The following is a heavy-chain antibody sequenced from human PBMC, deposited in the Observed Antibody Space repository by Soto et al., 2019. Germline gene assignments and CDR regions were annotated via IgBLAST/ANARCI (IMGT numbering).Heavy chain of an antibody. CDR2: IIPIFGTA. V-gene: IGHV1-69*12. D-gene: IGHD2-15*01. Sequence: QVQLVQSGAEVKKPGSSVKVSCKASGGTFSSYAISWVRQAPGQGLEWMGGIIPIFGTANYAQKFQGRVPGTADESTSTAYMELSRLRSEDTAVYYCARVGQGYCSGGSCADYWGQGTLVTVSS. J-gene: IGHJ4*02. CDR1: GGTFSSYA. CDR3: ARVGQGYCSGGSCADY.